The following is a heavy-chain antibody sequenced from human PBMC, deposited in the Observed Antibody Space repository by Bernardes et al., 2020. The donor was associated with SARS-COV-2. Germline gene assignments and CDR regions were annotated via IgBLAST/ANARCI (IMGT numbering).Heavy chain of an antibody. J-gene: IGHJ6*02. CDR1: GGSISSSSYY. CDR3: ARIRITIFLRRGMDV. V-gene: IGHV4-39*01. Sequence: SETLSVTCTVSGGSISSSSYYWGWIRQPPGKGLEWIGSIYYSGSTYYNPSLKSRVTISVDTSKNQFSLKLSSVTAADTAVYYCARIRITIFLRRGMDVWGQGTTVTVSS. CDR2: IYYSGST. D-gene: IGHD3-9*01.